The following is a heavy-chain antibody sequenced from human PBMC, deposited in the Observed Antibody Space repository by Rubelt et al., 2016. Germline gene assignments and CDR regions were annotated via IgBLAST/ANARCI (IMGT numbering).Heavy chain of an antibody. Sequence: QVQLVQSGAEVKKPGSSVKVSCKVSGDTLSVFSIHWVRQAPGKGLEWMGGFDGEDGETVYAQNFQGSLLMTEDTSTDTAYMELSRLTSADTAVYYCSTADSSSWYDATDTWGQGTMVTVSS. D-gene: IGHD6-13*01. J-gene: IGHJ3*02. CDR3: STADSSSWYDATDT. CDR2: FDGEDGET. CDR1: GDTLSVFS. V-gene: IGHV1-24*01.